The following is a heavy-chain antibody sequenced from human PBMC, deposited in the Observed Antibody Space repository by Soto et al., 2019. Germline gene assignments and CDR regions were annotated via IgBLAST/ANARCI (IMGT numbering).Heavy chain of an antibody. CDR2: IKFDGSEK. J-gene: IGHJ4*02. Sequence: PGESLKISCAASGFIFSDYWMSWVRQAPGKGPEWVANIKFDGSEKQYVDSVRGRFTISRDNSRNSLFLQMNSLRAGDTAVYYCVKDGGYCSSSTCYSPRNHYFDSWGQGTLVTVSS. D-gene: IGHD2-2*01. CDR1: GFIFSDYW. V-gene: IGHV3-7*03. CDR3: VKDGGYCSSSTCYSPRNHYFDS.